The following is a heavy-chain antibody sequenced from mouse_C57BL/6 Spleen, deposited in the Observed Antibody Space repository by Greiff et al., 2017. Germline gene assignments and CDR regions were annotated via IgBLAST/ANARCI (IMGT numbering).Heavy chain of an antibody. V-gene: IGHV14-4*01. J-gene: IGHJ3*01. Sequence: VQLQQSGAELVRPGASVKLSCTASGFNIKDDYMHWVKQRPEQGLEWIGWIDPENGDTEYASKFQGKATITADTSSNTAYLQLSSLTSEDTAVYYCTKIYDDYDGAYWGQGTLVTVSA. CDR2: IDPENGDT. CDR3: TKIYDDYDGAY. CDR1: GFNIKDDY. D-gene: IGHD2-4*01.